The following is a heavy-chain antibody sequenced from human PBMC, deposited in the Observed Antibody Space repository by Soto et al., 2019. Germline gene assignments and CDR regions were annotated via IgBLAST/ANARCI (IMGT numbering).Heavy chain of an antibody. CDR1: NGSIIGFY. J-gene: IGHJ4*02. V-gene: IGHV4-59*12. CDR3: VRVGVGIGNHFDS. D-gene: IGHD1-26*01. Sequence: SETLSLTCSVSNGSIIGFYCSFSRQPPGKILEWIGYIHYSGRTDYNPSLTSRATMSVDTSKNQFSLNLKSITAADTAVYYCVRVGVGIGNHFDSWGRGTLVTVSS. CDR2: IHYSGRT.